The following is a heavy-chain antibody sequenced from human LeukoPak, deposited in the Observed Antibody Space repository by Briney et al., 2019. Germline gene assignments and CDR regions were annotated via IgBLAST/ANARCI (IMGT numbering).Heavy chain of an antibody. D-gene: IGHD6-13*01. Sequence: SETLSLTCTVSGGSISSSSYYWGWIRQPPGKGLEWIGSIYYSGSTYYNPSLKSRVTISVDTSKNQFPLKLSSVTAADTAVYYCARHGGQQLVKSTPRIDYWGQGTLVTVSS. CDR1: GGSISSSSYY. V-gene: IGHV4-39*01. CDR3: ARHGGQQLVKSTPRIDY. CDR2: IYYSGST. J-gene: IGHJ4*02.